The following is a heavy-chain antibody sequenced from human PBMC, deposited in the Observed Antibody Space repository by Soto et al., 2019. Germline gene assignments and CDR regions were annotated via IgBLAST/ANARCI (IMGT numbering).Heavy chain of an antibody. CDR1: GGSISSYY. J-gene: IGHJ4*02. CDR3: AREKIEWDSSGYTLGYFDY. CDR2: IYYSGST. D-gene: IGHD3-22*01. Sequence: SETLSLTCTVSGGSISSYYWSWIRQPPGKGLEWIGYIYYSGSTNYNPSLKSRVTISVDTSKNQFSLKLSSVTAADTAVYYCAREKIEWDSSGYTLGYFDYWGQGTLVTVSS. V-gene: IGHV4-59*01.